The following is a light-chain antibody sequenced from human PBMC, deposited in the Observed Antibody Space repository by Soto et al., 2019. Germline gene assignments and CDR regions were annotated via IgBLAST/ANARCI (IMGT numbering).Light chain of an antibody. CDR1: QSVGSY. Sequence: EIVLTQSPATLSLSPGERATLSCRASQSVGSYLAWYQQKPGQAPRLLINDASNRATGIPARFSGSGSGTDFTLTTSSLEPEDFAVYYWQQRSNWPTITFGQGTRLEMK. J-gene: IGKJ5*01. CDR3: QQRSNWPTIT. CDR2: DAS. V-gene: IGKV3-11*01.